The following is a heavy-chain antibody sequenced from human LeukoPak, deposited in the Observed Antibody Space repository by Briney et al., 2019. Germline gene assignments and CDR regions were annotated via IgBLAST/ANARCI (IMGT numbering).Heavy chain of an antibody. CDR2: ISSYNGNT. J-gene: IGHJ5*02. D-gene: IGHD3-22*01. CDR3: ARVGPDYYDSSGYLFDP. CDR1: GYIFTSYG. V-gene: IGHV1-18*01. Sequence: ASVKVSCKASGYIFTSYGISWVRQAPGQGLEWVGWISSYNGNTNYAQNLQGRVTMTTDTSTSTAYMELRSLRSDDTAVYYCARVGPDYYDSSGYLFDPWGQGTLVTVSS.